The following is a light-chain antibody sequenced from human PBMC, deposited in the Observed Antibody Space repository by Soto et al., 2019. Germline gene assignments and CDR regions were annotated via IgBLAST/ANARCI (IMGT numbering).Light chain of an antibody. J-gene: IGKJ3*01. CDR2: GAS. Sequence: EIVMTQSPAILSVSPGERVTLSCRASQSVNRNLAWYQQTPGQAPRLLIYGASSRATGTPDRFSGSASGTDFTLTITSLQSEDFAVYYCQQYDNWPWGPFTFGPVTRVDAK. CDR1: QSVNRN. CDR3: QQYDNWPWGPFT. V-gene: IGKV3-15*01.